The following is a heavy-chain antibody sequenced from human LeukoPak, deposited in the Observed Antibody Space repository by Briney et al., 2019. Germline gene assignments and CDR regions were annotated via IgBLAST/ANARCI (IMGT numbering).Heavy chain of an antibody. V-gene: IGHV3-48*04. J-gene: IGHJ6*02. CDR2: IGSITDGIT. CDR1: GFTFSSYG. CDR3: AIPPLSGTGSSRPLAGVDA. Sequence: GGSLRLSCAASGFTFSSYGMNWVRQAPGKGLEWVSYIGSITDGITRYADSVKGRFTISRDNAKNSLYLQMNSLRAEDTAVYYCAIPPLSGTGSSRPLAGVDAWGQGTTVTVSS. D-gene: IGHD3-10*01.